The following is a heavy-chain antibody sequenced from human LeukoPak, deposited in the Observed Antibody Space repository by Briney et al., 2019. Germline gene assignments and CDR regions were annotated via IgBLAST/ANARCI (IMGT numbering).Heavy chain of an antibody. CDR2: ISYSGNT. J-gene: IGHJ5*02. CDR3: ARLRFLEWLFPWFDP. CDR1: GGSISGHY. V-gene: IGHV4-59*08. D-gene: IGHD3-3*01. Sequence: SETLSLTCTVPGGSISGHYWSWIRQPPGRGLEWIGYISYSGNTKYNPSLKSRVTISVDTSKNQFSLKLNSMTAADTSVYYCARLRFLEWLFPWFDPWGQGTLVTVSS.